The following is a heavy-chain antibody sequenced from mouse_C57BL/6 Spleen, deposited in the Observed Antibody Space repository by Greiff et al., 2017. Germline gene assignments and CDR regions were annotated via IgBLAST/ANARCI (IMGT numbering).Heavy chain of an antibody. D-gene: IGHD1-1*01. J-gene: IGHJ4*01. V-gene: IGHV1-26*01. CDR2: INPNNGGT. CDR3: ARYYYYGSSPYAMDY. CDR1: GYTFTDYY. Sequence: EVKLQQSGPELVKPGASVKISCKASGYTFTDYYMNWVKQSHGKSLEWIGDINPNNGGTSYNQKFKGKATLTVDKSSSTAYMELRSLTSEDSAVYYCARYYYYGSSPYAMDYWGQGTSVTVSS.